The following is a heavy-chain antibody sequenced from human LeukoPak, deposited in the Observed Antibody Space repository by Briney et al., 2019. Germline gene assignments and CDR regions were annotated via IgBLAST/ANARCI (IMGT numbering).Heavy chain of an antibody. J-gene: IGHJ6*03. Sequence: PSETLSLTCTVSGGSISSSSYYWGWIRQPPGKGREWIGSIYYSGSTYYNPSLKSRVTISVDTSKNQFSLKLSSVTAADTAVYYCARVYYYDSSGYSKNYYYYYMDVWGKGTTVTVSS. CDR2: IYYSGST. CDR1: GGSISSSSYY. CDR3: ARVYYYDSSGYSKNYYYYYMDV. V-gene: IGHV4-39*01. D-gene: IGHD3-22*01.